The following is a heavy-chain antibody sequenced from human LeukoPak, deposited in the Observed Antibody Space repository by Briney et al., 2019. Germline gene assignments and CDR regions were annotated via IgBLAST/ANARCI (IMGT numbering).Heavy chain of an antibody. CDR2: IYSGGST. V-gene: IGHV3-53*01. CDR3: AKDPNQLGIPYYFDY. J-gene: IGHJ4*02. CDR1: GFTVSSNY. Sequence: PGGSLRLSCAASGFTVSSNYMSWVRQAPGKGLEWVSVIYSGGSTYYADSVKGRFTISRDNSKNTLYLQMNSLRAEDTAVYYCAKDPNQLGIPYYFDYWGQGTLVTVSS. D-gene: IGHD7-27*01.